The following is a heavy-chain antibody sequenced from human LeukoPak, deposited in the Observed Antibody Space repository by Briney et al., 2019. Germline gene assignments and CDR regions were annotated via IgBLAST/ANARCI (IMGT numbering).Heavy chain of an antibody. V-gene: IGHV3-23*01. J-gene: IGHJ6*02. CDR1: GFTFSSYA. Sequence: GGSLRLSCAASGFTFSSYAMSWVRQAPGKGLEWVSGISGSGGSTYYADSVKGRFTISRDNSKNTLYLQMNSLRAEDTAVYYCAKDLSPLYYYYGMDVWGQGTTVTASS. CDR3: AKDLSPLYYYYGMDV. CDR2: ISGSGGST.